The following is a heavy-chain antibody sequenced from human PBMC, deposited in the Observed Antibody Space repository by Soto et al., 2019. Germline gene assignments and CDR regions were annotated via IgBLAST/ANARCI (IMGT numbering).Heavy chain of an antibody. CDR1: GGSISSINW. V-gene: IGHV4-4*02. CDR3: ARGGGPDIAYGMDV. Sequence: QVQLQESGPGLVKPSGTLSLTCAVSGGSISSINWWSWVRQPPGKGLKWIGEIYHSGSTTYNPYLKSRVTISVDKSKNQFSLKLKSVTAADTAIYYCARGGGPDIAYGMDVWGQGTTVIVSS. D-gene: IGHD5-12*01. J-gene: IGHJ6*02. CDR2: IYHSGST.